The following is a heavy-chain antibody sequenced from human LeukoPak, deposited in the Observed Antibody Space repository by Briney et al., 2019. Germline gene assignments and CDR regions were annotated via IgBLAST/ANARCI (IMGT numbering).Heavy chain of an antibody. CDR2: INHSGST. CDR3: AISTPGGNGDY. CDR1: GYSISSGYY. J-gene: IGHJ4*02. Sequence: SETLSLTCAVSGYSISSGYYWGWIYQPPGKGLEWIGEINHSGSTNYNPSLKSRVTISVDTSKKQFSLKLSSVTAADTAVYYCAISTPGGNGDYWGQGTLVTVSS. V-gene: IGHV4-38-2*01. D-gene: IGHD4-23*01.